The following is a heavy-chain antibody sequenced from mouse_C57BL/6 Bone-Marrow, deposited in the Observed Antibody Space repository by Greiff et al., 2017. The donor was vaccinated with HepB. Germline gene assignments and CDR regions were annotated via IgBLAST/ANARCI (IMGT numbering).Heavy chain of an antibody. D-gene: IGHD2-3*01. Sequence: VQLVESGAELVRPGTSVKVSCKASGYAFTNYLIEWVKQRPGQGLEWIGVINPGSGGTNYNEKFKGKATLTADKSSSTAYMQLSSLTSEDSAVYFCARSNDGYFFAYWGQGTLVTVSA. V-gene: IGHV1-54*01. J-gene: IGHJ3*01. CDR1: GYAFTNYL. CDR2: INPGSGGT. CDR3: ARSNDGYFFAY.